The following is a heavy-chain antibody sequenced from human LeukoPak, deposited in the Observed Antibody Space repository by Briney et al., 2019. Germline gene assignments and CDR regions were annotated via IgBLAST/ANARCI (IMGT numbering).Heavy chain of an antibody. CDR1: GDSISGFY. V-gene: IGHV4-59*12. J-gene: IGHJ4*02. D-gene: IGHD3-10*01. Sequence: ASETLSLTCTVSGDSISGFYWGWIRQPPGEGLEWIGNLYYSGSTSYNPSLKSRVTISVDTSKNQFSLKLSSVTAADTAVYYCAREAIIWGQGTLVTVSS. CDR2: LYYSGST. CDR3: AREAII.